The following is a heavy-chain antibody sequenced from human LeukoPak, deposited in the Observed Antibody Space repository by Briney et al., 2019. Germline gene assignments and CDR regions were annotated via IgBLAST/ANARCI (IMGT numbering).Heavy chain of an antibody. J-gene: IGHJ4*02. Sequence: GGSLRLSCAASGLTFSDYYMSWIRQAPGKGLEWISYISISSPYREYADSVRGRFTISRDNAKNSLYLHMSSLRPEDTAVYYCASHGGHDYFDNWGQGTLVTVSS. V-gene: IGHV3-11*06. CDR3: ASHGGHDYFDN. D-gene: IGHD5-12*01. CDR2: ISISSPYR. CDR1: GLTFSDYY.